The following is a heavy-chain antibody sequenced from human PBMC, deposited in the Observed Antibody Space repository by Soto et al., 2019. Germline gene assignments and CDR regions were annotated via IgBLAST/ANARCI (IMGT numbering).Heavy chain of an antibody. CDR1: GYTFTSYA. CDR2: INAGNGNT. Sequence: ASVKVSCKASGYTFTSYAMHWVRQAPGQRLEWMGWINAGNGNTKYSQKFQGRVTITRDTSASTAYMELSSLRSEDTAVYYCARAPSGAARLFYPPSDYYGMDVWGQGTTVTVSS. D-gene: IGHD6-6*01. J-gene: IGHJ6*02. CDR3: ARAPSGAARLFYPPSDYYGMDV. V-gene: IGHV1-3*01.